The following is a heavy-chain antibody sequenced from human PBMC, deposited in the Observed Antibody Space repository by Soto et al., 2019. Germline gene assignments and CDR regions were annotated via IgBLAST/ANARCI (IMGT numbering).Heavy chain of an antibody. V-gene: IGHV1-69*13. J-gene: IGHJ6*02. CDR2: IISISGSA. CDR3: ARDLKWYCDSSGYGYYYYGMDV. CDR1: VGTFSSYA. Sequence: GASVKVSCKASVGTFSSYAISWVRQAPAQGLEWMGGIISISGSANYAQKFQGRVTITADESTSTAYMDLSSLRSEDTAVYDCARDLKWYCDSSGYGYYYYGMDVWGQGTTVTVSS. D-gene: IGHD3-22*01.